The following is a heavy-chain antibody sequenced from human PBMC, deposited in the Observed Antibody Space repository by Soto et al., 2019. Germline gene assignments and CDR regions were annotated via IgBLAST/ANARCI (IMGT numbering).Heavy chain of an antibody. V-gene: IGHV4-4*02. CDR2: IYHSGST. D-gene: IGHD2-15*01. Sequence: SSETLSLTCAVSGGSISSSNWWSWVRQPPGKGLEWIGEIYHSGSTNYNPSLKSRVTISVDKSKNQFSLKLSSVTAADTAVYYCAVGVIVVVAATGGNWFDPWGQGTLVTVS. J-gene: IGHJ5*02. CDR3: AVGVIVVVAATGGNWFDP. CDR1: GGSISSSNW.